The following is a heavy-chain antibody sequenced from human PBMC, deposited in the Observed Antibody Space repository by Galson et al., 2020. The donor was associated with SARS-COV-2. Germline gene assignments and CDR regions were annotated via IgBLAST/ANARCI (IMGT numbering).Heavy chain of an antibody. CDR3: ARSGGGYHDAFDI. CDR2: ISYAGSNK. Sequence: GGSLTLSCAASGFTFSSYAMHWVRQPPGKGLEWVAVISYAGSNKYYADSVKGRFTISRDNSKNTLYLQMNSLRAEDTAVYYCARSGGGYHDAFDIWGQGTMVTVSS. V-gene: IGHV3-30*04. D-gene: IGHD3-16*01. CDR1: GFTFSSYA. J-gene: IGHJ3*02.